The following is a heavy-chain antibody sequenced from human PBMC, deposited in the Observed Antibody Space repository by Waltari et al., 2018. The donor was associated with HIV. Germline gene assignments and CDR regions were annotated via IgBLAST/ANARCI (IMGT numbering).Heavy chain of an antibody. CDR1: GFTLNLFR. D-gene: IGHD1-1*01. V-gene: IGHV3-21*02. CDR2: ISRGSSYS. Sequence: EVRLVQSGGGLVKPGESLTLSCPASGFTLNLFRLTWVRLAPGKGLEWVSSISRGSSYSYYSDAVKGRFTVSRDNAKNSLLLQLNTLTAEDTALYYCVRDRTSLTTGDFESWGQGAPVTVSS. CDR3: VRDRTSLTTGDFES. J-gene: IGHJ4*02.